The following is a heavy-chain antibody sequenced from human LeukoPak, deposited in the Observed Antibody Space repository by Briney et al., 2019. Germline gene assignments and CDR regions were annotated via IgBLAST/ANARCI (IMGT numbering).Heavy chain of an antibody. J-gene: IGHJ4*02. Sequence: GASVKDSCKASGYTFTSYYMHWVRQAPGQGLEWMGIINPSGGSTSYAQKFQGRVTMTRDTSTSTVYMELSSLRSEDTAVYYCARDRGLGYDSSGTKIYYFDYWGQGTLVTVSS. CDR2: INPSGGST. CDR3: ARDRGLGYDSSGTKIYYFDY. V-gene: IGHV1-46*01. D-gene: IGHD3-22*01. CDR1: GYTFTSYY.